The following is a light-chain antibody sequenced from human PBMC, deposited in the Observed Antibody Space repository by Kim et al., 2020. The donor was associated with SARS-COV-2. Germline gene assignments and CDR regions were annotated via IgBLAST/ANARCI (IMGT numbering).Light chain of an antibody. CDR2: GAS. J-gene: IGKJ2*01. CDR1: QSVGSK. V-gene: IGKV3-15*01. CDR3: QQYNKWLFT. Sequence: SQGRRVTVSGRASQSVGSKLVWFQQKVGQAPRVLIHGASTRATDVPDRFSGSGSGTEFTLTISSLQSEDFAVYYCQQYNKWLFTFGQGTKLEI.